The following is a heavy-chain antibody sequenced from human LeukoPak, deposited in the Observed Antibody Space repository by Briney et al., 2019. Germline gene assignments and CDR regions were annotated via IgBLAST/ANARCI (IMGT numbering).Heavy chain of an antibody. Sequence: PSQTLSLTCTVSGGSISCGDYYWSWIRQPPWKGLEWIGYIYYSGSTYYNPSLKSRVTISVDTSKNQFSLKLSSVTAADTAVYYCARGGPGYYYGSGSYYHANWGQGTLVTVSS. CDR1: GGSISCGDYY. D-gene: IGHD3-10*01. J-gene: IGHJ4*02. CDR3: ARGGPGYYYGSGSYYHAN. CDR2: IYYSGST. V-gene: IGHV4-30-4*08.